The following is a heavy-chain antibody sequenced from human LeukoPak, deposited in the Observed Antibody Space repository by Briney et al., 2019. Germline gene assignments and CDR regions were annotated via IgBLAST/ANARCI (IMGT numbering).Heavy chain of an antibody. J-gene: IGHJ5*02. CDR1: GYSFTGYY. CDR3: ARESGVNSGYDYVHWFDP. D-gene: IGHD5-12*01. V-gene: IGHV1-2*02. Sequence: ASVKVSCTASGYSFTGYYMHWGRQAPGQGLEWMGWINPNSGGTNYAQKFQGRVTMTRDTSISTAYMELSRLRCDDTAVYYCARESGVNSGYDYVHWFDPWGQGTLVTVSS. CDR2: INPNSGGT.